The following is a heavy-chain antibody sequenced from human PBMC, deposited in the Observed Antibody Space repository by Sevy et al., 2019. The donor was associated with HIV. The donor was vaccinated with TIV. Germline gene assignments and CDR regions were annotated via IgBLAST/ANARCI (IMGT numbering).Heavy chain of an antibody. CDR1: GYTFTNYY. J-gene: IGHJ4*02. Sequence: ASVKVSCKASGYTFTNYYMHWVRQAPGQGLEWMGIINPSDVSTVYAQKFQGRVTMTRDTSTSTVYMVLSSLRSDDTAVYYCGRTSPRGGFDHWGQGALVTVSS. CDR2: INPSDVST. D-gene: IGHD3-16*01. CDR3: GRTSPRGGFDH. V-gene: IGHV1-46*03.